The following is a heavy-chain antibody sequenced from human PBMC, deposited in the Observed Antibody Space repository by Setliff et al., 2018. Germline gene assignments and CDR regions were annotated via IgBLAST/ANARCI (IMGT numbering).Heavy chain of an antibody. J-gene: IGHJ6*02. CDR1: GFTVSTFS. Sequence: LRLSCAASGFTVSTFSMHWVRQAPVKGLEWVATISDDGSNEFYADSVKGRFTVFRDNSKNTLYLQMNSLRAEDTALYYCARDGVFYAMDVWGHGTTVTVSS. D-gene: IGHD3-10*01. CDR2: ISDDGSNE. V-gene: IGHV3-30*03. CDR3: ARDGVFYAMDV.